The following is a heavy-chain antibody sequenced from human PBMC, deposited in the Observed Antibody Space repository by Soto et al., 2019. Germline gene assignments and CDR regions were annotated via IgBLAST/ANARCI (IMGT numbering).Heavy chain of an antibody. J-gene: IGHJ4*02. CDR2: MNPDSGNT. CDR3: ARETTRRGDDY. Sequence: ASVKVSCKASGYTFTSYDINWVRQATGQGLEWMGWMNPDSGNTVYAQKFQGRVTITRNTSISTAYMKLSSLRSEDTAVYYCARETTRRGDDYWGQGTLVTVS. D-gene: IGHD2-15*01. CDR1: GYTFTSYD. V-gene: IGHV1-8*01.